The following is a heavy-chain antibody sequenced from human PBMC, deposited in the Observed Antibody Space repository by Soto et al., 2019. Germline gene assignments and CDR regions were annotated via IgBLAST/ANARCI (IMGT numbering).Heavy chain of an antibody. J-gene: IGHJ4*02. CDR2: TYSSGNT. CDR1: GGFISSYY. D-gene: IGHD6-19*01. CDR3: AIGSGWQDMDY. V-gene: IGHV4-4*07. Sequence: QVQLQESGPGLVKPSETLSLTCTVSGGFISSYYWNWIRQPAGKGLEWIGRTYSSGNTDYSPSLKSRVNMSADTSKNQFSLKLNSVTGADTAVYYCAIGSGWQDMDYWGQGTLVTVSS.